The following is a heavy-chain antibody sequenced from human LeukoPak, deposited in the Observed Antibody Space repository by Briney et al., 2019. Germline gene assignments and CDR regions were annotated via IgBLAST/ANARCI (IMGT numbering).Heavy chain of an antibody. CDR1: GFTFDDYA. D-gene: IGHD6-13*01. CDR3: AKDKAGLAAAPDFDY. V-gene: IGHV3-9*01. Sequence: GRSLRLSCAASGFTFDDYAMHWVRQAPGKGLEWVSGISWNSGSIGYADSVKGRFTISRDNAKNSLYLQMNSLRAEDTALYYCAKDKAGLAAAPDFDYWGQGTLVTVSP. CDR2: ISWNSGSI. J-gene: IGHJ4*02.